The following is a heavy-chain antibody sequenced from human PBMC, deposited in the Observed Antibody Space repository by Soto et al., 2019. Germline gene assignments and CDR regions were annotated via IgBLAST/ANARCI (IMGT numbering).Heavy chain of an antibody. J-gene: IGHJ4*02. CDR1: GFTFSSYG. Sequence: GGSLRLSCAASGFTFSSYGMHWVRQAPGKGLEWVAVISYDGSNKYYADSVKGRFTISRDNSKNTLYLQMNSLRAEDTAVYYCAKDWASFSFCDYWGQGTLVTVSS. V-gene: IGHV3-30*18. D-gene: IGHD3-16*01. CDR3: AKDWASFSFCDY. CDR2: ISYDGSNK.